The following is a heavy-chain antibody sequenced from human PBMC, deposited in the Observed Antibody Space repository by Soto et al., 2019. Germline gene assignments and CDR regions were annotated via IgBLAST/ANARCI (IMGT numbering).Heavy chain of an antibody. CDR3: AKVLVGSWYYFDY. V-gene: IGHV3-23*01. Sequence: GGSLRLSCSASGFTFRSYAMSWVRQAPGKGLEWVSGISASSGDSHYADSVKGRFTISRDNSKNTLFLQMNSLRAEDTAEYYCAKVLVGSWYYFDYWGHGTLVTVSS. CDR1: GFTFRSYA. D-gene: IGHD6-13*01. CDR2: ISASSGDS. J-gene: IGHJ4*01.